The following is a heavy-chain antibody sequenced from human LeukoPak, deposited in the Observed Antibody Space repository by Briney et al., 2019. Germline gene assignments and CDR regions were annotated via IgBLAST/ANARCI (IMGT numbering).Heavy chain of an antibody. Sequence: GGSLRLSCAASGFSLSTLNMNWVRQAPGKGLEWVSCISGTGSVYYAASVRGRFTISRDNAGNSLFLQLHSLRTEDTAVYFCARDLPGSSWYALDSWGQGTLVTVSS. CDR2: ISGTGSV. CDR3: ARDLPGSSWYALDS. D-gene: IGHD6-13*01. CDR1: GFSLSTLN. V-gene: IGHV3-69-1*01. J-gene: IGHJ5*01.